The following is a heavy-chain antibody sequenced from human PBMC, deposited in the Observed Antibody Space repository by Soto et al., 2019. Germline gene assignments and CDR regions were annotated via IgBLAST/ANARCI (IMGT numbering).Heavy chain of an antibody. V-gene: IGHV1-2*02. CDR1: GYTFTGYY. D-gene: IGHD3-10*01. CDR3: ARDHAVIVSGRGVLCN. Sequence: ASVKVSCKASGYTFTGYYMHWVRQAPGQGLEWMGWINPNSGGTNYAQKFQGRVTMTRDTSISTAYMELTRLRSDDTAVFFCARDHAVIVSGRGVLCNWVLGTLATVSS. CDR2: INPNSGGT. J-gene: IGHJ4*02.